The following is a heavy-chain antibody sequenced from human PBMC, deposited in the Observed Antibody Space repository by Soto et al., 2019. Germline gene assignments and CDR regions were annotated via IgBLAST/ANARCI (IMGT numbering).Heavy chain of an antibody. V-gene: IGHV3-30*18. D-gene: IGHD6-19*01. Sequence: PGGSLRLSCAASGFTFSSYGMHWVRQAPGKGLEWVALISYDESHKYYADSVEGRFTISRDNSKNTLYLQMNSLRPEDTALYHCAKERLSGWDNWCDTWGQGTLVTVSS. J-gene: IGHJ5*02. CDR1: GFTFSSYG. CDR3: AKERLSGWDNWCDT. CDR2: ISYDESHK.